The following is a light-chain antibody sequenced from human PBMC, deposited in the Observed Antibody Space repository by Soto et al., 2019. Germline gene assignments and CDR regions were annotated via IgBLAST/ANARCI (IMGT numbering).Light chain of an antibody. CDR1: SSDISDYNY. J-gene: IGLJ1*01. CDR2: EVS. CDR3: SSYTSNNFYV. Sequence: QSVLTQPASVSGSPGQSITISCTGTSSDISDYNYVSWYQQHPGKAPKLMIYEVSDRPSGLSNRFSGSKSGNTASLTISRLQPEDEADYYCSSYTSNNFYVFGTGTKDTVL. V-gene: IGLV2-14*01.